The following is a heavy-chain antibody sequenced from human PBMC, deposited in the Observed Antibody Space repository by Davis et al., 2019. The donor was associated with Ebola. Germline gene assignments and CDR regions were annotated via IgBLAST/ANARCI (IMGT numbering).Heavy chain of an antibody. CDR3: AKDDYGDGSPFDY. V-gene: IGHV1-46*01. D-gene: IGHD4-17*01. CDR1: GGTFSSYA. Sequence: AASVKVSCKASGGTFSSYAISWVRQAPGQGLEWMGIINPSGGSTSYAQKFQGRVTMTRDTSTSTVYMELSSLRAEDTAVYYCAKDDYGDGSPFDYWGQGTLVTVSS. J-gene: IGHJ4*02. CDR2: INPSGGST.